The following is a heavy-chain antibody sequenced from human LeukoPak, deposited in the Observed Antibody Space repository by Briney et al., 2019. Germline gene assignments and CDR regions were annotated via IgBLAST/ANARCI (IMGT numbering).Heavy chain of an antibody. V-gene: IGHV4-39*07. CDR2: IYYSGST. D-gene: IGHD1-26*01. J-gene: IGHJ6*03. CDR3: ASIYYTKLYYMDV. Sequence: SETLSLTCTVSGGSISSSSYYWGWIRQPPGKGLEWIGSIYYSGSTYYNPSLKSRVTISVDTSKNQFSLKLSSVTAADTAVYYCASIYYTKLYYMDVWGKGTTVTVSS. CDR1: GGSISSSSYY.